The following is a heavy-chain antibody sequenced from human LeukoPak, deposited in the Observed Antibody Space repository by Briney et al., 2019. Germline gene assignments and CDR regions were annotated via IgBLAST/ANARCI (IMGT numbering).Heavy chain of an antibody. D-gene: IGHD3-3*01. J-gene: IGHJ6*03. CDR3: ARASQVGVVPYYYYYYMDV. V-gene: IGHV3-30*03. CDR2: ISYDGSNK. CDR1: GFTFSSYG. Sequence: GGSLRLSCAASGFTFSSYGMHWVRQAPGKRLEWVAVISYDGSNKYYADSVKGRFTISRDNSKNTLYLQMNSLRAEDTAVYYCARASQVGVVPYYYYYYMDVWGKGTTVTVSS.